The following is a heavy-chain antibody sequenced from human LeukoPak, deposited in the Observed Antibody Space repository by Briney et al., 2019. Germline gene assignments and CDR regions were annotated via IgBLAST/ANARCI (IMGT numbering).Heavy chain of an antibody. Sequence: GGSLRLSCAASGFTFSSYSMNWVRQAPGKGLEWVSSISSSSSYIYYADSVKGRFTISRDNAKNSLYLHLNSLRAEDTAIYCARVRTEWYIDLWGRGTLVTVSP. J-gene: IGHJ2*01. CDR3: ARVRTEWYIDL. V-gene: IGHV3-21*01. CDR1: GFTFSSYS. CDR2: ISSSSSYI. D-gene: IGHD2-8*02.